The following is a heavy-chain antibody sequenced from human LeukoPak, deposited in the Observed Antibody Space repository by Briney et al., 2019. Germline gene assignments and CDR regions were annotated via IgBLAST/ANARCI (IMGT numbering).Heavy chain of an antibody. CDR3: ARAGSSWSLDY. CDR1: GDSVSSYY. D-gene: IGHD6-13*01. Sequence: SETLSLICTVSGDSVSSYYWSWIRQPPGKGLEWIGYIYYIGNINYNPSLKSRATISVDTSKNQFSLKLSSVTAADTAVYYCARAGSSWSLDYWGQGALVTVSS. CDR2: IYYIGNI. V-gene: IGHV4-59*02. J-gene: IGHJ4*02.